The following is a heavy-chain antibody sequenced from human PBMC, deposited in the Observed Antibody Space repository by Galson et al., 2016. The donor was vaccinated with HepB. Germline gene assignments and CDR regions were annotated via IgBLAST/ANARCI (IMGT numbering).Heavy chain of an antibody. CDR2: IIPIFGTA. Sequence: SVKVSCKASGGTFSSYAISWVRQAPGQGLEWMGGIIPIFGTANYAQKFQGRVTITADESTSTAYMELSSLRSEDTAVYYCARDQLRYCSSTSCARFYGMDVWGQGTTVTVSS. CDR1: GGTFSSYA. V-gene: IGHV1-69*13. J-gene: IGHJ6*02. D-gene: IGHD2-2*01. CDR3: ARDQLRYCSSTSCARFYGMDV.